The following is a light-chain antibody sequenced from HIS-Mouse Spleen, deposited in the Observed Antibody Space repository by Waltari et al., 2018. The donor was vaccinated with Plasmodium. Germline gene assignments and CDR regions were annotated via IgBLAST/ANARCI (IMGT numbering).Light chain of an antibody. CDR2: GAS. CDR1: QSVSSN. Sequence: EIVLTQSPAPLSVSPGERATLSCRASQSVSSNFAWYQQKPGHAPRLLIYGASTRATGIPAMFRGSGSGTEFTLTISSLQSEDYAVYYCQQYNNWSFTFSPGTKVDIK. J-gene: IGKJ3*01. CDR3: QQYNNWSFT. V-gene: IGKV3-15*01.